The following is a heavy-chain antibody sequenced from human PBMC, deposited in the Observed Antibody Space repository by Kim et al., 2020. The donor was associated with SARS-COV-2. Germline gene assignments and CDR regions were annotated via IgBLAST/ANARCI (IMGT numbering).Heavy chain of an antibody. CDR1: GGSINGYY. V-gene: IGHV4-59*08. D-gene: IGHD1-26*01. J-gene: IGHJ5*02. CDR2: IYYNGMT. Sequence: SETLSLTCTVSGGSINGYYWSWIRQPPGKGLEWIGFIYYNGMTKFNPSLESRVTLSLDTPKSHFSLNLSSVTAADTAVYYCARHALRTHSGSYWFDPWG. CDR3: ARHALRTHSGSYWFDP.